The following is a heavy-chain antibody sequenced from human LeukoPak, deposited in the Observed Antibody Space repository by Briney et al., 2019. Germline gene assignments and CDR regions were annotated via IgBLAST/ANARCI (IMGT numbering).Heavy chain of an antibody. Sequence: PVRSLILSCAASGFTFSTYGMHWVRQAPGKGLEWVAVIWYDGSNKYYADSVKGRFTISRDNSKNTLYLQMNSLRAEDTAVYYCARSSGGDDAFDIWGQGTGISVSS. CDR1: GFTFSTYG. V-gene: IGHV3-33*08. CDR2: IWYDGSNK. D-gene: IGHD1-26*01. J-gene: IGHJ3*02. CDR3: ARSSGGDDAFDI.